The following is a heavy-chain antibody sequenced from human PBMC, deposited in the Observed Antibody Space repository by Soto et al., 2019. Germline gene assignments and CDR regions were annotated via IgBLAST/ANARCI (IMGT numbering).Heavy chain of an antibody. CDR3: ARGWQYYFDY. V-gene: IGHV4-30-2*01. CDR1: GGSISSGGYS. Sequence: SETLSLTCAVSGGSISSGGYSWSWIRQPPGKGLEWIGYIYHSGSTYYNPSLKSRVTISVDRSKNQFSLKLSSVTAADTAVYYCARGWQYYFDYWGQGTLVTVSS. D-gene: IGHD6-13*01. CDR2: IYHSGST. J-gene: IGHJ4*02.